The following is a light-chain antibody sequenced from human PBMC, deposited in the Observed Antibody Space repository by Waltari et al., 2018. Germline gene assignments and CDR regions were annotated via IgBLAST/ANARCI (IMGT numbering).Light chain of an antibody. CDR3: CSFAGTWV. Sequence: QSALTQPRSVSGSPGQSVTISCPALGSDIAGSDYVSVYQQHPGKAPKLVIYDVTKRPSGVPDRFSGSKSGTSASLTVSRLQADDEADYYCCSFAGTWVFGGGTKLTVL. V-gene: IGLV2-11*01. CDR1: GSDIAGSDY. CDR2: DVT. J-gene: IGLJ3*02.